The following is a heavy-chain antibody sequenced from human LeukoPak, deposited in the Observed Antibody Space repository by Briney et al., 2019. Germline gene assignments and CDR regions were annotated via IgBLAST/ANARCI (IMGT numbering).Heavy chain of an antibody. J-gene: IGHJ6*03. CDR3: AREGSSPPYYYYYMDV. V-gene: IGHV3-30*02. CDR2: ISYDGNYK. CDR1: GFTFNNYG. Sequence: GGSLRLSCAASGFTFNNYGMHWVRQAPGKGLEWVAFISYDGNYKYYADSVKGRFTISRDNSKNTQSLQMNSLRADDTALYYCAREGSSPPYYYYYMDVWGKGTTVTVSS. D-gene: IGHD6-6*01.